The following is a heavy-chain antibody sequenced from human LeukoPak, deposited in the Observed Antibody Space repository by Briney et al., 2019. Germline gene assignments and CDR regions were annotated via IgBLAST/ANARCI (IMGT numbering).Heavy chain of an antibody. V-gene: IGHV1-8*03. J-gene: IGHJ6*03. D-gene: IGHD6-13*01. CDR1: GYTFTSYD. CDR2: MNPNSGNT. CDR3: PRVTLKQQLAHYNYYYYMDV. Sequence: GASVKVSCKASGYTFTSYDINWVRQATGQGLEWMGWMNPNSGNTGYAQKFQGRVTITRNTSISPAYMELSSLRSEDTAVYYCPRVTLKQQLAHYNYYYYMDVWGKGTTVTVSS.